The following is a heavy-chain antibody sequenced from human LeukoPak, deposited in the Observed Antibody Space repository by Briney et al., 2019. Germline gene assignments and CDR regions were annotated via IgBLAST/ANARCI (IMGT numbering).Heavy chain of an antibody. CDR1: GGSISSGSYY. V-gene: IGHV4-61*02. CDR2: IYTSGST. J-gene: IGHJ3*02. Sequence: PSETLSLTCTVSGGSISSGSYYWSWIRQPAGKGLEWIGRIYTSGSTNYNPSLKSRVTISVDTSKNQFSLKLSSVTAADTAVYYCAREKRVYSSSSILAFDIWGQGTMVTVSS. D-gene: IGHD6-6*01. CDR3: AREKRVYSSSSILAFDI.